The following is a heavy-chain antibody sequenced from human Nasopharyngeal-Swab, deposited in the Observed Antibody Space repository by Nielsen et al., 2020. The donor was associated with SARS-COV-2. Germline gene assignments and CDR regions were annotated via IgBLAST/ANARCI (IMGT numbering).Heavy chain of an antibody. CDR2: IKQDGSEK. J-gene: IGHJ4*02. D-gene: IGHD6-13*01. CDR3: ASLSSSSWFFDY. Sequence: GEPLKISWAASGCTFSSYWMSWVRQALGKGLEWVANIKQDGSEKYYVDSVKGRFTISRDNAKNSLYLQMNSLRAGDTAVYYCASLSSSSWFFDYWGQGTLVTVSS. V-gene: IGHV3-7*01. CDR1: GCTFSSYW.